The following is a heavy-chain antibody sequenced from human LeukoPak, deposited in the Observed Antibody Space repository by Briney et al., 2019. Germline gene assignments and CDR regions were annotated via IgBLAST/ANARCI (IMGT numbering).Heavy chain of an antibody. V-gene: IGHV3-23*01. J-gene: IGHJ6*02. CDR3: AKYRCGGDHCFPRGLYYYGMDV. CDR1: GFTFSSQA. D-gene: IGHD2-21*01. Sequence: PGGSLRLSCAASGFTFSSQAMSWVRQAPGKGLEWLSSISGSGVGTYYADSVKGRFTISRDNSVNALYLQMNSLRAEDTALYYCAKYRCGGDHCFPRGLYYYGMDVWGQGTTVTVSS. CDR2: ISGSGVGT.